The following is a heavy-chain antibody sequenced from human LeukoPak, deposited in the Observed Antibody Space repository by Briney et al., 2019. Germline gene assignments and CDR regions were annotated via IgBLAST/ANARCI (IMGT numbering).Heavy chain of an antibody. D-gene: IGHD1-26*01. V-gene: IGHV4-59*03. J-gene: IGHJ4*02. CDR1: AGSINRFY. CDR3: ATNTGSYFAWFDY. CDR2: IHHSGST. Sequence: SETLSLTCTVSAGSINRFYWNWIRQSPGKGLEWIGYIHHSGSTKYNPSLQSRVTISMATSKNQVSLKLSSVSAADSAVYSCATNTGSYFAWFDYWGQGTLVTVSS.